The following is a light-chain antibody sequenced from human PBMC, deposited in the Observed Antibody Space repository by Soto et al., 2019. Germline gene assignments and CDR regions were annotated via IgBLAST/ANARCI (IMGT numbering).Light chain of an antibody. CDR3: SSYTTSRTYV. CDR2: EVG. Sequence: QSVLTQPASVSGSHGQSIAISCTGSSSDVGAYNYVSWYQQYPGKAPKLMVYEVGNRPSGVSDRFSGSKSGNTASLTISGLQAEDEADYYCSSYTTSRTYVFGTGTKLTVL. V-gene: IGLV2-14*01. J-gene: IGLJ1*01. CDR1: SSDVGAYNY.